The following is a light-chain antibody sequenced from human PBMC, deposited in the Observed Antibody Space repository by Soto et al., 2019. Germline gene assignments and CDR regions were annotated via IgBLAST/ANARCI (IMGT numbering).Light chain of an antibody. Sequence: MTQSPSTLSSSVGERGTITCRASQSISSNLAWYQQKPGQASKLVICGASKRATGLPARFSASGSGTEFTLTISRLQSADVAVYYCRRYDDWVQTFGQGTKVDIK. V-gene: IGKV3-15*01. CDR2: GAS. CDR3: RRYDDWVQT. CDR1: QSISSN. J-gene: IGKJ1*01.